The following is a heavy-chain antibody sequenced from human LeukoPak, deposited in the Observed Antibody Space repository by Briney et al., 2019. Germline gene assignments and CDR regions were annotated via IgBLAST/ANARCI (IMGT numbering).Heavy chain of an antibody. D-gene: IGHD3-22*01. CDR3: ARLTPYYDSSGYYSGGAFGI. CDR2: INHSGST. J-gene: IGHJ3*02. V-gene: IGHV4-34*01. Sequence: SETLSLTCAVYGGSLSGYYWSWIRQPPGKGLEWIGEINHSGSTNYNPSLKSRVTISVDTSKNQFSLKLSSVTAADTAVYYCARLTPYYDSSGYYSGGAFGIWGQGTMVTVSS. CDR1: GGSLSGYY.